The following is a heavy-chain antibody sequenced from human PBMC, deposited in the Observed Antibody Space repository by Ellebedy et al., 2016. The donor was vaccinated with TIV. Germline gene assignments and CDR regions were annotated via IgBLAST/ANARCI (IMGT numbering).Heavy chain of an antibody. Sequence: GESLKISCAGSGFTVSDYFMSWVRQAPGKGLEWVSYITSSGSTIYYADSVKGRFTVARDNALNSLYLQMNSLRGDDTAVYYCGRAREPGYFAYYYYGMDVWGQGTTVTVSS. J-gene: IGHJ6*02. D-gene: IGHD3-9*01. CDR1: GFTVSDYF. CDR3: GRAREPGYFAYYYYGMDV. CDR2: ITSSGSTI. V-gene: IGHV3-11*01.